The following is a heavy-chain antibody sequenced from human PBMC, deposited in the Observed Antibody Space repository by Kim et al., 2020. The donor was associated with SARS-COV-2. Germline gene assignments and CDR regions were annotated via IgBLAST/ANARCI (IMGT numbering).Heavy chain of an antibody. CDR3: ASWAAALGFDS. CDR2: IKSDGGDT. CDR1: GFSFSSSW. J-gene: IGHJ3*02. D-gene: IGHD6-13*01. V-gene: IGHV3-74*03. Sequence: GGSLRLSCAASGFSFSSSWMHWVRQGPGKGLVWVSRIKSDGGDTKYGDSVKGRFTISRDNAKNTLYLQMNSLRAEDTAVYYCASWAAALGFDSWGEG.